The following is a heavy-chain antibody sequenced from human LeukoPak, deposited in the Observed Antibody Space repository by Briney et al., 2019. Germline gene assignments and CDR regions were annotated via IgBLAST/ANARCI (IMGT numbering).Heavy chain of an antibody. CDR1: GGSISSYY. V-gene: IGHV4-59*01. CDR2: IYYSGST. J-gene: IGHJ6*03. Sequence: TSETLSLTCTVSGGSISSYYWSWIRQPPGKGLEWIGYIYYSGSTNYNPSLKSRVTISVDTSKNQFSLKLSSVTAADTAVYYCARSPDYMDVWGKGTTVTVSS. CDR3: ARSPDYMDV.